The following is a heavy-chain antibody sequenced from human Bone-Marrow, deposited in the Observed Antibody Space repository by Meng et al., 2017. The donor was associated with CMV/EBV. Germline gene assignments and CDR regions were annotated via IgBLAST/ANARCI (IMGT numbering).Heavy chain of an antibody. CDR3: ARHNPPGYMIPYTFDP. J-gene: IGHJ5*02. CDR1: GFTFSSFRMN. V-gene: IGHV4-39*01. Sequence: ESLKISCAASGFTFSSFRMNWVRQAPGKGLEWIGSIYYSGSTYYNPSLKSRVTISVDTSKNQFSLKLSSVTAADTAVYYCARHNPPGYMIPYTFDPWGQGTLVTVSS. CDR2: IYYSGST. D-gene: IGHD3-22*01.